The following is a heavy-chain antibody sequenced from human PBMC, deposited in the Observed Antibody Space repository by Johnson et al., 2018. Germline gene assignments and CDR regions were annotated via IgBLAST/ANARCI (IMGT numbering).Heavy chain of an antibody. CDR1: GFTFSSYG. J-gene: IGHJ6*02. CDR2: ISYDGSNK. D-gene: IGHD2-15*01. V-gene: IGHV3-30*03. CDR3: VRARYCSSGSCYYHGMDV. Sequence: QVQLVESGGGVVQPGRSLRLSCAASGFTFSSYGMHWVRQAPGKGLEWVAVISYDGSNKYYADSVMGRFTISRDNSKNTLYLQMNSLRAEDTAVYYCVRARYCSSGSCYYHGMDVWGQGTTVTVSS.